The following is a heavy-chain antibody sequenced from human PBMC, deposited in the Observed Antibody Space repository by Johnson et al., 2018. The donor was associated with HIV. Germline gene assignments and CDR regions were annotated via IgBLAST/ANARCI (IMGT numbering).Heavy chain of an antibody. V-gene: IGHV3-74*01. CDR3: ARTSCSGARCLGYDPFDV. D-gene: IGHD2-15*01. CDR1: GFTFSDHW. CDR2: INGDGSRL. J-gene: IGHJ3*01. Sequence: VQLVESGGGLVQPGGSLRLSCGASGFTFSDHWMQSVRQAPGKGLVWVSRINGDGSRLTYVASVKGRFTIARDNAKNTLYLELKSLRSEDTAVYYCARTSCSGARCLGYDPFDVWGQGAMVTVSS.